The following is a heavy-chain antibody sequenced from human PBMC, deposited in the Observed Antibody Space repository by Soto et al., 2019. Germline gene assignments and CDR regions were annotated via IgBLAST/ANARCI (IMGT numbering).Heavy chain of an antibody. CDR3: AKFQFCSITSCYPLPQSSVSDV. CDR1: GFTFDSYG. D-gene: IGHD2-2*01. J-gene: IGHJ6*02. CDR2: ITGRGHST. Sequence: GSLRLSCAASGFTFDSYGMSWVRQAPGKGLEWVSTITGRGHSTYYADSVKGRFTISRDNSKNTLYLQMNSLRAEDTAVCYCAKFQFCSITSCYPLPQSSVSDVWGQGTTVTVSS. V-gene: IGHV3-23*01.